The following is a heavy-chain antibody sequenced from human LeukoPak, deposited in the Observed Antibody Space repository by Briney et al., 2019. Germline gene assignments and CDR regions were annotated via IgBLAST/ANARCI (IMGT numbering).Heavy chain of an antibody. CDR2: INHSGST. J-gene: IGHJ3*02. Sequence: SETLSLTCAVYGGSFSGYYWSRIRQPPGKGLEWIGEINHSGSTNYNPSLKSRVTISVDTSKNQFSLKLSSVTAADTAVYYCARGFGGGASLQGDAFDIWGQGTMVTVSS. CDR1: GGSFSGYY. D-gene: IGHD3-16*01. V-gene: IGHV4-34*01. CDR3: ARGFGGGASLQGDAFDI.